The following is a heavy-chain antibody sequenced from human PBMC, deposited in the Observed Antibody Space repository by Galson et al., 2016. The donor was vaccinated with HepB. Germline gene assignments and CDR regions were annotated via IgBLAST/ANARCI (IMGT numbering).Heavy chain of an antibody. CDR1: GFTVSDNY. D-gene: IGHD3-10*01. CDR3: ARDTTFYYGSAD. J-gene: IGHJ1*01. CDR2: IYTGGST. Sequence: SLRLSCAASGFTVSDNYMSWVRQAPGKGLEWVSTIYTGGSTFYADSVKGRFTISGDNSKKTLYLQMTGLRAEDTARYYCARDTTFYYGSADWGQGTLVTVSS. V-gene: IGHV3-66*01.